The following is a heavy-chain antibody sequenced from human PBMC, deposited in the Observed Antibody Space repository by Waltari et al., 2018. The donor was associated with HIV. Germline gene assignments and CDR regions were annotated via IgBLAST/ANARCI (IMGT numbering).Heavy chain of an antibody. J-gene: IGHJ5*02. CDR1: GYTFNNYG. CDR2: ISVFNANT. D-gene: IGHD1-1*01. Sequence: QVQLEQSGTEVKKPGASVKVSCRAAGYTFNNYGITWVRQAPGQGLEWMGWISVFNANTTYAQKFQGRVTMTADTATRTVYLELRSLKSDDTAVYFCGRDLFPRLQLRSDWIDPWGQGTLVIVSS. V-gene: IGHV1-18*01. CDR3: GRDLFPRLQLRSDWIDP.